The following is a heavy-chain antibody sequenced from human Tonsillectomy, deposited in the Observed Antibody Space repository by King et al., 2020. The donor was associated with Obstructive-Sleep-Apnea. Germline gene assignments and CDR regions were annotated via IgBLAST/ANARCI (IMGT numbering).Heavy chain of an antibody. CDR3: ARAKGYCSSTSCYPREFDP. V-gene: IGHV4-34*01. D-gene: IGHD2-2*01. CDR2: INHSGST. J-gene: IGHJ5*02. CDR1: GGSFSGYY. Sequence: VQLQQLGAGLLKPSETLSLTCAVYGGSFSGYYWSWIRQPPGKGLEWIGEINHSGSTNYNPSLKSRVTISVDTSKNQFSLKLSSVTAADTAVYYCARAKGYCSSTSCYPREFDPWGQGTLVTVSS.